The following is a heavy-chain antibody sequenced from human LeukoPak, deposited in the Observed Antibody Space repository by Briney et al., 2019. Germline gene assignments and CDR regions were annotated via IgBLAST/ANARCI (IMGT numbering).Heavy chain of an antibody. CDR3: ARDMAWFDP. V-gene: IGHV3-30*03. Sequence: GGSLRLSCAASGFTFSNAWMSWVRQAPGKGLEWVAVISYDGRNRDYADSVKGRFTISRDNSENTLYLQTNSLITGDTAVYYCARDMAWFDPWGQGTLVTVSS. J-gene: IGHJ5*02. CDR1: GFTFSNAW. CDR2: ISYDGRNR. D-gene: IGHD3-10*01.